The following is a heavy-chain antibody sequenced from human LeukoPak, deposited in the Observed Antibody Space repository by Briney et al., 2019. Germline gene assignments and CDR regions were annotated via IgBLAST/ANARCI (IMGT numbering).Heavy chain of an antibody. D-gene: IGHD1-26*01. CDR1: GGSVSSGSYY. CDR2: IYYSGST. Sequence: SETLSLTCTVSGGSVSSGSYYWSWLRQPPGTGLEWIGYIYYSGSTNYNPSLKSRVTISVDTSKNQFSLKLSSVTPEDTAVYYCARSQTGGTFDYWGQGALVTVSS. V-gene: IGHV4-61*01. CDR3: ARSQTGGTFDY. J-gene: IGHJ4*02.